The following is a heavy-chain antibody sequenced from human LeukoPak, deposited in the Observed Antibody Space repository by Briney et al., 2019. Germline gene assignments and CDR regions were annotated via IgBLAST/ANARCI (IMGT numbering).Heavy chain of an antibody. CDR2: ISYNGSNK. Sequence: GGSLRLSCAASGFTFSSYAMHWVRQAPGKGLEWVAVISYNGSNKYYADSVKGRFTISRDNSKNTLYLQMNSLRAEDTAVYYCARDKSTAYFDWSPYYYGMDVWGQGTTVTVSS. V-gene: IGHV3-30-3*01. D-gene: IGHD3-9*01. CDR3: ARDKSTAYFDWSPYYYGMDV. CDR1: GFTFSSYA. J-gene: IGHJ6*02.